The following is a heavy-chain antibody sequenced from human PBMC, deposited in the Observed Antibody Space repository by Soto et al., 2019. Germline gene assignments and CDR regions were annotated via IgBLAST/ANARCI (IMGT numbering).Heavy chain of an antibody. D-gene: IGHD3-10*01. CDR2: IGSGGDT. CDR3: TRKTPPTGMEV. CDR1: GFTLSSYD. Sequence: EVQLVESGGGLVQPGGSLRLSCAASGFTLSSYDIHWVRQATGEGLAWVSGIGSGGDTHYADSVKGRFIISREDGKNSLYLQMNNQRFGDAAVDYCTRKTPPTGMEVWGQGATVTVSS. J-gene: IGHJ6*02. V-gene: IGHV3-13*01.